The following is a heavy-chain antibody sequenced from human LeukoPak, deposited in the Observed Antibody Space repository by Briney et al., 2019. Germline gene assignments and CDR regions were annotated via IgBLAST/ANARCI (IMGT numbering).Heavy chain of an antibody. D-gene: IGHD4-17*01. CDR2: ISGGGETT. J-gene: IGHJ4*02. CDR1: GFTFNNYA. Sequence: GGSLRLSCAASGFTFNNYAMNWVRQAPGKGLEWVSSISGGGETTYYADSAKGRFTISRDNSQNTLYLQMNSPRAEDTAVYYCARDYAGYVGYFFFDYWGQGTLVTVSS. V-gene: IGHV3-23*01. CDR3: ARDYAGYVGYFFFDY.